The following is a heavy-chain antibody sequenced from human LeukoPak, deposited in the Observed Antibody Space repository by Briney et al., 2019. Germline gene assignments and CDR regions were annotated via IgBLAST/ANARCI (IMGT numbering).Heavy chain of an antibody. CDR3: ARAPPKLLWFGELLTQPPDY. D-gene: IGHD3-10*01. V-gene: IGHV4-34*01. CDR1: GGSFSGYY. Sequence: SETLSLTCAVYGGSFSGYYWSWIRQPPGKGLEWIGSIYHSGSTYYNPSLKSRVTISVDTSKNQFSLKLSSVTAADTAVYYCARAPPKLLWFGELLTQPPDYWGQGTLVTVSS. J-gene: IGHJ4*02. CDR2: IYHSGST.